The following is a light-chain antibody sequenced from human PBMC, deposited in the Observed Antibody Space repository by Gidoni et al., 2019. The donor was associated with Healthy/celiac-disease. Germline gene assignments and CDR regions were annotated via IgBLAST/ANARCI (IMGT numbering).Light chain of an antibody. Sequence: VLPQSPGTLSLSPGERATLSCRASQSVSSSYLAWYQQKPGQAPRLLIYGASSRATGIPDRFSGSGSGTDFTLTISRLEPEDFAVYYCQQYGSSQWTFGQGTKVEIK. V-gene: IGKV3-20*01. CDR1: QSVSSSY. CDR2: GAS. J-gene: IGKJ1*01. CDR3: QQYGSSQWT.